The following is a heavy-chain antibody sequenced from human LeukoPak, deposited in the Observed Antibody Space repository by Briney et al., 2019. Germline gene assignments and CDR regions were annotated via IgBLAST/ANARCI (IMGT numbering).Heavy chain of an antibody. D-gene: IGHD3-10*01. CDR2: ISGSGFIT. CDR1: GFTFSSYW. CDR3: ARDQGPDYGPLGSATQFY. J-gene: IGHJ4*02. V-gene: IGHV3-23*01. Sequence: PGGSLRLSCAASGFTFSSYWMTWVRQTPRKGLEWVSSISGSGFITHYADSVKGRFTISRDNFKNTLYLQLNNVRAEDTAIYYCARDQGPDYGPLGSATQFYWGQGTLVAVSS.